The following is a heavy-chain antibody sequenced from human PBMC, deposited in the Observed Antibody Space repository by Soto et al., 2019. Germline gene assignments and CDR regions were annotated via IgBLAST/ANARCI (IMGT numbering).Heavy chain of an antibody. V-gene: IGHV4-30-2*01. J-gene: IGHJ5*02. Sequence: SETLSLTCAVSGGSISSGGYSWSWTRQPPGKGLEWIGYIYHSGSTYYNPSLKSRVTISVDRSKNQFSLKLSSVTAADTAVYYCARGRGHVVVAATRRARWFDPWGQGTLVTVSS. CDR1: GGSISSGGYS. D-gene: IGHD2-15*01. CDR2: IYHSGST. CDR3: ARGRGHVVVAATRRARWFDP.